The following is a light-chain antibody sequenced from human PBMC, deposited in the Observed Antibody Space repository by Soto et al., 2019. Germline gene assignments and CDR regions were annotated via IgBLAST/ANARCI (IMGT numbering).Light chain of an antibody. V-gene: IGKV3-15*01. J-gene: IGKJ4*01. Sequence: EIMMTQSPATVSVSPGERATLSCRASQSIRTNVAWYQQKPGQALRLLIYDASTRATGLSSRFSGSGSGTEFTLTISSLQSEDVAIYDCQQYNYWPPLTFGGGTRLEI. CDR1: QSIRTN. CDR3: QQYNYWPPLT. CDR2: DAS.